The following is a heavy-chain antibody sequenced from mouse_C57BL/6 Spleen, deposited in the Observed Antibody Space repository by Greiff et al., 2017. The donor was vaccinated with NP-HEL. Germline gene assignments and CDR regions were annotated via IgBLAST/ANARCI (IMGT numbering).Heavy chain of an antibody. CDR1: GFSFNTYA. CDR2: IRSKSNNYAT. CDR3: VRGGGSSPWFAY. D-gene: IGHD1-1*01. V-gene: IGHV10-1*01. Sequence: VQLKESGGGLVQPKGSLKLSCAASGFSFNTYAMNWVRQAPGKGLEWVARIRSKSNNYATYYADSVKDRFTISRDDSESMLYLQMNNLKTEDTAMYYCVRGGGSSPWFAYWGQGTLVTVSA. J-gene: IGHJ3*01.